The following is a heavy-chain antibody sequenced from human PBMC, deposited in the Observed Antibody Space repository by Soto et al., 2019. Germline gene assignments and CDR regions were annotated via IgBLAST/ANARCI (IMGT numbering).Heavy chain of an antibody. CDR1: GYSFTSYG. Sequence: GASVKVSCKASGYSFTSYGLSWVRQAPGQGLKWLGWISAKSGNTSYAQKFQGRVTLTTDTSTSTAYMELRSLRADDTAVYYCARGTPCSGASCYVGEYDCWGQGTLVTVSS. J-gene: IGHJ4*02. V-gene: IGHV1-18*01. CDR3: ARGTPCSGASCYVGEYDC. CDR2: ISAKSGNT. D-gene: IGHD2-2*01.